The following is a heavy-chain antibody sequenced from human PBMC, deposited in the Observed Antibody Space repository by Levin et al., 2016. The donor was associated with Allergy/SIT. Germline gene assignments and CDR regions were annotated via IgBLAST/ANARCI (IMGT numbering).Heavy chain of an antibody. CDR3: ARDDLHWAFDI. J-gene: IGHJ3*02. CDR2: INPSGGST. CDR1: GYTFTSYY. V-gene: IGHV1-46*01. Sequence: ASVKVSCKASGYTFTSYYMHWVRQAPGQGLEWMGIINPSGGSTTYAQKFQGRVTMTRDTSTTTVYMELSSLRSEDTAVYYCARDDLHWAFDIWGQGTMVTVSS.